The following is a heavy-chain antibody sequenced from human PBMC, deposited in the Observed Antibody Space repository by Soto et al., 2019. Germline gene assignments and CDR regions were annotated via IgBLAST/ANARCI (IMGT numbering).Heavy chain of an antibody. Sequence: EVQVLESGGGLVQPGGSLRLSCVASGFTFSNYAMTWVRQAPGKGMEWVSAIRGNGGETFYADSVKGRFTISRDNSKNTLYLQMNSLRAEDTALYYCTKDIRRNGDYGPHYFDYWGQGTLVTVSS. CDR1: GFTFSNYA. CDR3: TKDIRRNGDYGPHYFDY. J-gene: IGHJ4*02. D-gene: IGHD2-21*02. V-gene: IGHV3-23*01. CDR2: IRGNGGET.